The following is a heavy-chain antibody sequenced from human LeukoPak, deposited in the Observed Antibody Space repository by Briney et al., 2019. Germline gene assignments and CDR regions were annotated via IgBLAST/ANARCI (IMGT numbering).Heavy chain of an antibody. CDR2: FDPEDGET. D-gene: IGHD3-22*01. J-gene: IGHJ4*02. Sequence: EASVKVSCKVSGYTLTELSMHWVRQAPGKGLEWMGGFDPEDGETIYAQKFQGRVTMTEDTSTDTAYMELSSLRSEDTAVYHCATVAYYDSSGFFDYWGQGTLVTVSS. V-gene: IGHV1-24*01. CDR1: GYTLTELS. CDR3: ATVAYYDSSGFFDY.